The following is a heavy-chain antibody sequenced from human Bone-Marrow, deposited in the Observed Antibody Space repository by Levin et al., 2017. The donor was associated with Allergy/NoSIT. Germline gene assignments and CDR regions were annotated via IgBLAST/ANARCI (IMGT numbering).Heavy chain of an antibody. CDR1: XXXXXXYX. J-gene: IGHJ4*02. CDR2: VFYSGST. CDR3: ARHFPDFWSGYQFDS. Sequence: SETLSLTCAVSXXXXXXYXXXXXXXXXXRGLEWIGYVFYSGSTNYNPSLKSRLTISLDMSKNQFSLRLSPVTAAETAVYYCARHFPDFWSGYQFDSWGQGTLVTVSS. V-gene: IGHV4-59*08. D-gene: IGHD3-3*01.